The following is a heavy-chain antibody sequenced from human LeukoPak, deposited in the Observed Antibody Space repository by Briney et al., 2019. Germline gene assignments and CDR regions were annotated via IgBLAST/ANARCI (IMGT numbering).Heavy chain of an antibody. CDR3: AREPELRNYFDY. Sequence: ASVKVSCKASGYTFTGYYMHWVRQAPGQGLEWMGWISPNSGGTNYAQKFQGRVTMTRDTSISTAYMELSRLRSDDTAVYYCAREPELRNYFDYWGQGTLVTVSS. D-gene: IGHD1-7*01. V-gene: IGHV1-2*02. J-gene: IGHJ4*02. CDR1: GYTFTGYY. CDR2: ISPNSGGT.